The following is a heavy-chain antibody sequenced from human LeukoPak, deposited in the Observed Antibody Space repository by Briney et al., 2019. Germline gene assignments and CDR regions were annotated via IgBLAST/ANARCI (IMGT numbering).Heavy chain of an antibody. CDR1: GFTFSSYS. J-gene: IGHJ6*03. CDR3: ARVLEADCSSTSCYKGGFYYYYYCMDV. V-gene: IGHV3-48*01. CDR2: ISSSSSTI. Sequence: GGSLRLSCAASGFTFSSYSMNWVRQAPGKGLEWVSYISSSSSTIYYADSVKGRFTISRDNAKNSLYLQMNSLRAEDTAVYYCARVLEADCSSTSCYKGGFYYYYYCMDVWGKGTTVTVSS. D-gene: IGHD2-2*02.